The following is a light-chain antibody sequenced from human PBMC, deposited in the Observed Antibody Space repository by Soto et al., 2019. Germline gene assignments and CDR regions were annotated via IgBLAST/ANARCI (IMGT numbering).Light chain of an antibody. CDR3: SSHTGYSTRV. Sequence: QSALTQPASVSGSPGQSIAISCTGTSSDVGGYNYVSWYQQHPGKAPKLMIHEVSNRPSGISDRFSGSKSGNTASLTISGLQADDEADYYCSSHTGYSTRVFGTGTKLTVL. V-gene: IGLV2-14*01. CDR2: EVS. J-gene: IGLJ1*01. CDR1: SSDVGGYNY.